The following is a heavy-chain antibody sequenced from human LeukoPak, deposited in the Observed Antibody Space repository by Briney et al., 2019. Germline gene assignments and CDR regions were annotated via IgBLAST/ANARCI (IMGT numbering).Heavy chain of an antibody. CDR1: GYTFTSYD. CDR2: MNPNSGNT. Sequence: ASVKVSCKASGYTFTSYDINGVRQATGQGREWMGWMNPNSGNTGYAQKFQGRVTMTRNTSISTAHMELSSLRSEDTAVYYCARATGNSEYFQHWGQGTLVTVSS. J-gene: IGHJ1*01. CDR3: ARATGNSEYFQH. D-gene: IGHD1-7*01. V-gene: IGHV1-8*01.